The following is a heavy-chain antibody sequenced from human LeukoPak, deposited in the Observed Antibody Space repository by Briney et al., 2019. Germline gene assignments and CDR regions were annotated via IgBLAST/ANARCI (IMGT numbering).Heavy chain of an antibody. CDR3: AKEDCTNGVCQGGFDY. V-gene: IGHV3-23*01. CDR1: GFTFSSYG. D-gene: IGHD2-8*01. Sequence: GGSLRLSCAASGFTFSSYGMHWVRQAPGKGLEWVSAISGSGGSTYYADSVKGRFTISRDNSKNTLYLQMNNLRAEDTAVYYCAKEDCTNGVCQGGFDYWGQGTLVTVSS. J-gene: IGHJ4*02. CDR2: ISGSGGST.